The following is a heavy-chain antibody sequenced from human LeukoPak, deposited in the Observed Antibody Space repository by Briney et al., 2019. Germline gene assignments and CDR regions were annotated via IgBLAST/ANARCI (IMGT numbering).Heavy chain of an antibody. CDR2: IWYDGSNK. CDR3: AKDSHVWGSYRSWIDY. J-gene: IGHJ4*02. CDR1: GFTFSSYG. Sequence: GRSLRLSCAASGFTFSSYGMHWVRRAPGKGLEWVAVIWYDGSNKYYADSVKGRFTISRDNSKNTLYLQMNSLRAEDTAVYYCAKDSHVWGSYRSWIDYWGQGTLVTVSS. V-gene: IGHV3-33*06. D-gene: IGHD3-16*02.